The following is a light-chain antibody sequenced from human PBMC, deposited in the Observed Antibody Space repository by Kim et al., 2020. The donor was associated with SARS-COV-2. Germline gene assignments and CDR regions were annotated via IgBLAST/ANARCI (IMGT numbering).Light chain of an antibody. CDR2: GAS. CDR3: QQYGNSPLT. J-gene: IGKJ4*01. V-gene: IGKV3-20*01. Sequence: EIVLTQSPDTLSLSPGERATLSCRANQSVSSNYLAWYHQKPGQAPRLLIYGASLRATGVPDRFSASGSGTDFTLTINRLEPEDFVLYYCQQYGNSPLTFGGGTRWIS. CDR1: QSVSSNY.